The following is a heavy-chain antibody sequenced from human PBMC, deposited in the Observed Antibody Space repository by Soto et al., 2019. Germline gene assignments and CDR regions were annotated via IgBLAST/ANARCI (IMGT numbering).Heavy chain of an antibody. Sequence: SETLSLTCTVSGGSISSYYWSWIRQPPGKGLEWIGYIYYSGSTNYNPSLKSRVTISVDTSKNQFSLKLSSVTAADTAVYYCASRGRIRFLEWLPRYYYMDVWGKGTTVTVSS. J-gene: IGHJ6*03. CDR3: ASRGRIRFLEWLPRYYYMDV. D-gene: IGHD3-3*01. CDR1: GGSISSYY. CDR2: IYYSGST. V-gene: IGHV4-59*01.